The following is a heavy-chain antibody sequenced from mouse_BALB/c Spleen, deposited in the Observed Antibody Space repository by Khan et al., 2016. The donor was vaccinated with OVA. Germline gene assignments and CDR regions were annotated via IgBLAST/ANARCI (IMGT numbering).Heavy chain of an antibody. Sequence: EVELVESGGDLVKPGGSLKLSCAASGFTFSSYGMSWVRQTPDKRLEWVATISSGGSYTYSPDSVKGRFTISRDNAKNTLYLQMSSLNSEDTAMYYCARQPGYYGSRSYFDYWGQGTTLTVSS. V-gene: IGHV5-6*01. D-gene: IGHD1-1*01. CDR2: ISSGGSYT. CDR1: GFTFSSYG. J-gene: IGHJ2*01. CDR3: ARQPGYYGSRSYFDY.